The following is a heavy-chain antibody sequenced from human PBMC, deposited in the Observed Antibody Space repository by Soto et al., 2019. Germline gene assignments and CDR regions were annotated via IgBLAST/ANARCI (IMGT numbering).Heavy chain of an antibody. V-gene: IGHV1-69*13. CDR1: GGTFSTYT. CDR3: ARSQDSSGYWNNCFDP. J-gene: IGHJ5*02. Sequence: SVKVSCKASGGTFSTYTMTWVRQAPGHGLEWMGGIIPLFGTANYAQKFQGRVTITADESTSTVYMELSSLRSEDTAVYYCARSQDSSGYWNNCFDPWGQGTLVTVSS. CDR2: IIPLFGTA. D-gene: IGHD3-22*01.